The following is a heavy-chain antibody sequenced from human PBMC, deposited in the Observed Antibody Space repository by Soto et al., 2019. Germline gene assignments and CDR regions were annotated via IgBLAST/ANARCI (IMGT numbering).Heavy chain of an antibody. CDR2: ISAYNGNT. CDR3: ARSSGSYPTWFDT. V-gene: IGHV1-18*01. D-gene: IGHD1-26*01. CDR1: GYPFTSYG. J-gene: IGHJ5*02. Sequence: DSVQVSCTASGYPFTSYGISWVRQAPGQGLEWMGWISAYNGNTNYAQKLQGRVTMTTDTSTSTAYMELRSLRSDDTAVYYCARSSGSYPTWFDTCGQGPLVTVAS.